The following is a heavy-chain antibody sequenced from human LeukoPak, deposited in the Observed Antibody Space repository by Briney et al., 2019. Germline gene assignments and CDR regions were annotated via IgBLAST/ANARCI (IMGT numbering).Heavy chain of an antibody. D-gene: IGHD2-21*01. CDR2: ISKSGRTT. CDR1: GFNFDAYA. Sequence: GGSLRISRAASGFNFDAYAMSWARQAPGKGLEWVSGISKSGRTTFYTDSVKGRFTISRDNSKNTLHLQMNRLRAEDTALYYCAKDHDNTDYYYYFDSWGQGTLVTVSS. V-gene: IGHV3-23*01. CDR3: AKDHDNTDYYYYFDS. J-gene: IGHJ4*02.